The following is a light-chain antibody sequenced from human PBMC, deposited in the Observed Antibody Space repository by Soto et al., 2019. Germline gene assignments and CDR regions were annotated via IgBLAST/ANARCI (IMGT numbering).Light chain of an antibody. Sequence: QSVLTQPPSASGTPGQRVTISCSGSSSNIGSNIVNWYQQLPGPAPTLPIYSNNQRPSGVPDRFCGSKSGTSATLAKSGHQSEDEADYYWAAWDNILNGHVVFGGGIKLSVL. J-gene: IGLJ2*01. CDR2: SNN. CDR1: SSNIGSNI. V-gene: IGLV1-44*01. CDR3: AAWDNILNGHVV.